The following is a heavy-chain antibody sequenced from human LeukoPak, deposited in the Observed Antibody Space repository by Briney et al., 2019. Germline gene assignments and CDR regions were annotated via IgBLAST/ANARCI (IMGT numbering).Heavy chain of an antibody. D-gene: IGHD3-22*01. CDR1: GFTFSGSA. V-gene: IGHV3-73*01. CDR2: IRSKAHTYAT. J-gene: IGHJ3*02. Sequence: GGSLKLSCAASGFTFSGSAMQWVRQASGKGLEWVGRIRSKAHTYATEYAASVKGRFTISRDDSKNTAYLQMNSLKTEDTAVYYCAKSLTTYYYDPELAFDIWGQGTMVTVSS. CDR3: AKSLTTYYYDPELAFDI.